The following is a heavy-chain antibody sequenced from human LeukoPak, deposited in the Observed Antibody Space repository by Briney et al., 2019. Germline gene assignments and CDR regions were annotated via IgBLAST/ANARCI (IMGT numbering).Heavy chain of an antibody. D-gene: IGHD1-7*01. CDR3: ARRWNYGRNYYIDV. Sequence: SETLSLTCAVYGGSFNIYYWSWIRQSPGKGLEWIGEINDGGTINYNPSLLSRVTISLDRSKNQFSLRLTSVTTTDTAVYYCARRWNYGRNYYIDVWGKGATVSVSS. V-gene: IGHV4-34*01. CDR2: INDGGTI. CDR1: GGSFNIYY. J-gene: IGHJ6*03.